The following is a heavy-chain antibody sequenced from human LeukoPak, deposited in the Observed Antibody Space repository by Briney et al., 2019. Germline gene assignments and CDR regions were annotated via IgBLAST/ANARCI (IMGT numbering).Heavy chain of an antibody. CDR1: GFTFSSYA. D-gene: IGHD3-10*01. V-gene: IGHV3-23*01. Sequence: GGSLRLSCAASGFTFSSYAMSWVRQAPGKGLEWVSALSGSGGSTYYADSVKGRFTISRDNSKNTLYLQMNSLRAEDTAVYYCATTMVRGVIVGKFDYWGQGTLVTVSS. CDR3: ATTMVRGVIVGKFDY. J-gene: IGHJ4*02. CDR2: LSGSGGST.